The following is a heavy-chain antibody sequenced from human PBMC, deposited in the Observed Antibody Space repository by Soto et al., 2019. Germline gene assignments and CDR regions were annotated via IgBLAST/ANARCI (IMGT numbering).Heavy chain of an antibody. CDR2: ISSSDNEK. V-gene: IGHV3-23*01. CDR3: VRRGYNWQFSDY. D-gene: IGHD6-25*01. Sequence: GGSLRLSCAASGFTFSSYGMSWVRQAPGKGLEWVSSISSSDNEKFNAASVKGRFTISRDSSKNTLYLEMSSLRPEDTAVYYCVRRGYNWQFSDYWGQGTLVTVS. J-gene: IGHJ4*02. CDR1: GFTFSSYG.